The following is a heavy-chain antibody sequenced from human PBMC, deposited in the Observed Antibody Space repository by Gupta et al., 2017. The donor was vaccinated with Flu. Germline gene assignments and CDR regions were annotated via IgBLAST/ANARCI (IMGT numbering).Heavy chain of an antibody. J-gene: IGHJ4*02. V-gene: IGHV3-9*01. CDR3: AKDSLSSSWALFDY. CDR2: ISWDSATI. Sequence: DDFAMHWVRLTPGKGLEWVSSISWDSATIDYADSVKGRFTVSRDNARNSLFLQMDSLTPEDTALYFCAKDSLSSSWALFDYWGQGTLVTVSS. D-gene: IGHD6-13*01. CDR1: DDFA.